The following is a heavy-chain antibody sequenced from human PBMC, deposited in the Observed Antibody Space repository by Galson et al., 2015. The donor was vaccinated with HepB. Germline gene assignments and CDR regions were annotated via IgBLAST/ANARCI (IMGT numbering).Heavy chain of an antibody. CDR3: ATGFNGGAAAEY. D-gene: IGHD6-13*01. J-gene: IGHJ4*02. Sequence: SVKVSCKASGYTFTSYDINWVRQATGQGLEWMGWMNPNSGNTGYAQKFQGRVTMTRDTSKSTAYMELSSLRSEDTAVYYCATGFNGGAAAEYWGQGTLVTVSS. CDR2: MNPNSGNT. CDR1: GYTFTSYD. V-gene: IGHV1-8*01.